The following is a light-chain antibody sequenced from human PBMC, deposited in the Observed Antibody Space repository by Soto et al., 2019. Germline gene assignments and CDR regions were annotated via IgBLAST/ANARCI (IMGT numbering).Light chain of an antibody. V-gene: IGKV3-20*01. CDR1: QSISSNY. CDR2: GAS. Sequence: EIVLTQSPGTLSLSPEERDTHSCRASQSISSNYLAWYQQKPGQAPRLLIYGASSTATGIPDRFSGSGSGTDFTLTISRLEPEDFAVYYCQQYGSSTPLTFGGGTKVDIK. CDR3: QQYGSSTPLT. J-gene: IGKJ4*01.